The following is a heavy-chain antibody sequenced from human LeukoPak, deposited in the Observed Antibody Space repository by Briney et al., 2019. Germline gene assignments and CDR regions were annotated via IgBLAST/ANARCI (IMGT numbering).Heavy chain of an antibody. D-gene: IGHD1-26*01. CDR1: GFTFSSYG. CDR3: AKDRGLSGSSNSNY. V-gene: IGHV3-30*18. J-gene: IGHJ4*02. Sequence: GGSLRLSCAVSGFTFSSYGMHWVRQAPGKGLAWVAVISYDGSNKYYADSVKGRFTISRDNSKNTLYLQMNSLRAEDTAVYYCAKDRGLSGSSNSNYWGQGTLVTVAS. CDR2: ISYDGSNK.